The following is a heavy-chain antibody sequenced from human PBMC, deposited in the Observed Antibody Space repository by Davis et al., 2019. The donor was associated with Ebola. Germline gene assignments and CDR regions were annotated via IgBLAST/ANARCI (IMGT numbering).Heavy chain of an antibody. V-gene: IGHV3-48*03. CDR1: GFTFSGSA. CDR3: ARDGYDTNGYYFGDY. D-gene: IGHD3-22*01. Sequence: GESLKISCAASGFTFSGSAMNWVRQAPGKGLEWVSYISSSASTIYYADSVKGRFTISRDNAKSSLYLQMNSLRAEDAAVYYCARDGYDTNGYYFGDYWGQGTLVTVSS. CDR2: ISSSASTI. J-gene: IGHJ4*02.